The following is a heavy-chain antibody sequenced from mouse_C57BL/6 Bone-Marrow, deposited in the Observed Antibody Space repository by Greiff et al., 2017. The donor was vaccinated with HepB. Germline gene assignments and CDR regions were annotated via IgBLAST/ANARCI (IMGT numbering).Heavy chain of an antibody. CDR1: GYTFTEYT. CDR2: FYPGSGSI. D-gene: IGHD2-2*01. J-gene: IGHJ3*01. CDR3: ARHEKGYYGYDEVWFAY. V-gene: IGHV1-62-2*01. Sequence: QVQLKQSGAELVKPGASVKLSCKASGYTFTEYTIHWVKQRSGQGLEWIGWFYPGSGSIKYNEKFKDKATLTADKSSSTVYMELSRLTSEDSAVYVYARHEKGYYGYDEVWFAYWGQGTLVTVSA.